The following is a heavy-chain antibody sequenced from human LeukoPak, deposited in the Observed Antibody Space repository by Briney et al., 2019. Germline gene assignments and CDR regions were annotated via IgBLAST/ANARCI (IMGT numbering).Heavy chain of an antibody. J-gene: IGHJ6*03. CDR2: INPNSGGT. CDR1: GYTFTGYY. Sequence: ASVKVSCTASGYTFTGYYMHWVRQAPGQGLEWMGWINPNSGGTNYAQKFQGRVTMTRDTSISTAYMELSRLRSDDTAVYYCASSDDMIVGYYIDLWGKGTMVTVSS. D-gene: IGHD3-22*01. V-gene: IGHV1-2*02. CDR3: ASSDDMIVGYYIDL.